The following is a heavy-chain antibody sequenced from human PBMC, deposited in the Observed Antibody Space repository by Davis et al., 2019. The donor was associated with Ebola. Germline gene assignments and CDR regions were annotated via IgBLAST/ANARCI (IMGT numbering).Heavy chain of an antibody. J-gene: IGHJ4*02. D-gene: IGHD3-10*01. V-gene: IGHV3-48*04. CDR1: GFTFSSYW. Sequence: GESLKISCAASGFTFSSYWMSWVRQAPGKGLEWVSYISSSGSTIYYVDSVKGRFTISRDNAKNSLYLKMNSLRAEDTAVYYCARVNAGLDYWGQGTLVTVSS. CDR3: ARVNAGLDY. CDR2: ISSSGSTI.